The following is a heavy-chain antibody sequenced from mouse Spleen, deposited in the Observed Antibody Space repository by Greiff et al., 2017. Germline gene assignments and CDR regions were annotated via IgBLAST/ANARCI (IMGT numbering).Heavy chain of an antibody. CDR1: GYTFTSYW. Sequence: VQLQQPGAELVMPGASVKLSCKASGYTFTSYWMHWVKQRPGQGLEWIGEIDPSDSYTNYNQKFKGKATLTVDKSSSTAYMQLSSLTSEDSAVYYCAMGGLDYWGQGTTLTVSS. V-gene: IGHV1-69*01. CDR2: IDPSDSYT. D-gene: IGHD2-3*01. J-gene: IGHJ2*01. CDR3: AMGGLDY.